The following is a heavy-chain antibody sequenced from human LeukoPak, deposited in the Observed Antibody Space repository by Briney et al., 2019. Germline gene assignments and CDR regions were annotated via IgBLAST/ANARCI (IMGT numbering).Heavy chain of an antibody. Sequence: ASVKVSCMDSGYTFTGYYMHWVRPAPGQGLEWMGWINPDSGGTNYAQKSQVRVTLTTDTSISTAYMELSRLRSYDTAVYYCARGYYDFWSGYYRDYYYYMDVWGEGTTVTVSS. J-gene: IGHJ6*03. D-gene: IGHD3-3*01. CDR1: GYTFTGYY. V-gene: IGHV1-2*02. CDR2: INPDSGGT. CDR3: ARGYYDFWSGYYRDYYYYMDV.